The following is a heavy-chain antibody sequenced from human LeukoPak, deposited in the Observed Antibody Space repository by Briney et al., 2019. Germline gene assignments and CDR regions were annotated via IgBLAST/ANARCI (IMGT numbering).Heavy chain of an antibody. J-gene: IGHJ4*02. Sequence: GGSLRLSCAASGFTFSSAWMSWVRQAPGKRLEWISVIYTGGSTYCADSVKGRFTISRDNSKNTLYLQMNSLRAEDTAVYYCARGGIAPFDYWGQGTLVTVSS. D-gene: IGHD2-15*01. CDR1: GFTFSSAW. CDR2: IYTGGST. V-gene: IGHV3-66*01. CDR3: ARGGIAPFDY.